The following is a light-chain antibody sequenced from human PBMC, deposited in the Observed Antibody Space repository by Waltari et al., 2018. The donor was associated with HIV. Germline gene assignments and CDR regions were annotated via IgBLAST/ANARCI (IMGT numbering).Light chain of an antibody. CDR3: QSYDNSLSGTYV. Sequence: QPVLTQPPSLPVIPGQRLTIPCTGLNSNIGPNYDVPWYQHLPGTAPNVLIYGNTNRPSGVPDRFSGSKSGASASLVITGLQAEDEADYYCQSYDNSLSGTYVFGGGTKVNVL. CDR1: NSNIGPNYD. V-gene: IGLV1-40*01. CDR2: GNT. J-gene: IGLJ1*01.